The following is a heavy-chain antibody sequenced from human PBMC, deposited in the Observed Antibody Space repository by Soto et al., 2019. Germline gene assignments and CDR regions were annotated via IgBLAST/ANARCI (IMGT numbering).Heavy chain of an antibody. D-gene: IGHD3-22*01. V-gene: IGHV3-21*01. CDR3: ARVSSDYYYD. Sequence: GGSLRLSCAASGFTFSSYSMNWVRQAPGKGLEWVSSISSSSSYIYYADSVKGRFTISRDNAKNSLYLQMNSLRAEDTAVYYCARVSSDYYYDRGQRPPFTVCS. CDR1: GFTFSSYS. J-gene: IGHJ4*02. CDR2: ISSSSSYI.